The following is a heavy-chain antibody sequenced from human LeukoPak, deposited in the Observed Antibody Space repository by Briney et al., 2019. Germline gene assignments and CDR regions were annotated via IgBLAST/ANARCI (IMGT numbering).Heavy chain of an antibody. J-gene: IGHJ4*02. D-gene: IGHD6-19*01. CDR1: GFTFSSYA. V-gene: IGHV3-23*01. CDR2: ISGSGGST. Sequence: GGSLRLSCAASGFTFSSYAMSWVRQAPWKGLEWVSAISGSGGSTYYADSVKGRFTISRDNSKNTLYLQMNSLRAEDTAVYYCAKVTSGWYRGGFDYWGQGTLVTVSS. CDR3: AKVTSGWYRGGFDY.